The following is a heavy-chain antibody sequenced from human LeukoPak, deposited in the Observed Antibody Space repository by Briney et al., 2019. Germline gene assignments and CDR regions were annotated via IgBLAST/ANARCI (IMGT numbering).Heavy chain of an antibody. D-gene: IGHD6-19*01. CDR1: GFTFSSSA. CDR3: AIVTRIAVARDYFDY. J-gene: IGHJ4*02. V-gene: IGHV3-23*01. Sequence: GGSLRLSCAASGFTFSSSAMSWVRQAPGKGLEWVSTISGGAGSTYYADSVKGRFTISRDNSKNTLYVQMNSLRAEDTAVYYCAIVTRIAVARDYFDYWGQGTLVTVSS. CDR2: ISGGAGST.